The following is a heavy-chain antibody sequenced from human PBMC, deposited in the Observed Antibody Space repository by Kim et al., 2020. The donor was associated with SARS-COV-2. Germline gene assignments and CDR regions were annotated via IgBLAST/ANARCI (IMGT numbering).Heavy chain of an antibody. D-gene: IGHD4-4*01. Sequence: SETLSLTCTVSGGSISSSSYYWGWIRQPPGKGLEWIGSIYYSGSTYYNPSLKSRVTISVDTSKNQFSLKLSSVTAADTAVYYCANGEGRATVTLDYWGQGTLVTVSS. CDR1: GGSISSSSYY. CDR3: ANGEGRATVTLDY. CDR2: IYYSGST. V-gene: IGHV4-39*07. J-gene: IGHJ4*02.